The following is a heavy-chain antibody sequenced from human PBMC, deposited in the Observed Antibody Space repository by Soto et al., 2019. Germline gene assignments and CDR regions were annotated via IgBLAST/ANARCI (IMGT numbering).Heavy chain of an antibody. CDR3: ARLGPYGSETYSFRYNWFDP. CDR2: ISAYNGNT. D-gene: IGHD3-10*01. Sequence: ASVKVSCKASGYTFTSYGISWVRQAPGQGLEWMGWISAYNGNTNYAQKFQGKVTMTTDTSTSTAYMELRSLRGEDTAIYYCARLGPYGSETYSFRYNWFDPWGQGTLVTVSS. J-gene: IGHJ5*02. V-gene: IGHV1-18*01. CDR1: GYTFTSYG.